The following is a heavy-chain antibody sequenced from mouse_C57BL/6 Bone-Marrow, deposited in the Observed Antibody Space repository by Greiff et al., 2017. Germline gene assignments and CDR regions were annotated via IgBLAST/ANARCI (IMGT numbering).Heavy chain of an antibody. CDR2: IDPSDSYT. Sequence: VQLQQPGAELVMPGASVKLSCKASGYTFTSYWMHWVKQRPGKGLEWIGEIDPSDSYTNYNQKFKGKSTLTVDKSSSTASMQLSSLTSEDSAVYYCARGAYWGQGTLVTVSA. CDR3: ARGAY. V-gene: IGHV1-69*01. CDR1: GYTFTSYW. J-gene: IGHJ3*01.